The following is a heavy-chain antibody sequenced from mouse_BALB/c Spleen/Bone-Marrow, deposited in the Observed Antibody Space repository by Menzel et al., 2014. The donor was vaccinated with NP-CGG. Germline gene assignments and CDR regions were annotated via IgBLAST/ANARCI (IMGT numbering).Heavy chain of an antibody. CDR1: GFDLSRYW. V-gene: IGHV4-1*02. J-gene: IGHJ2*01. CDR2: INPESSTI. Sequence: LQQSGGSLKLSCTASGFDLSRYWMSWVRQAPGKGLQWIGEINPESSTINYTPSLKDKFIISRDNAKNTLYLQMNKVRSEDTALYYCARLTYYGLSDYWGQGTTLTVSS. D-gene: IGHD1-2*01. CDR3: ARLTYYGLSDY.